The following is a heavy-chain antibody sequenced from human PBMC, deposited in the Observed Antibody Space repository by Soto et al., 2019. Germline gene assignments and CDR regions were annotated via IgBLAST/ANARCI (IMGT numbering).Heavy chain of an antibody. CDR2: IGDSGAST. CDR1: GFSFSSFA. D-gene: IGHD2-15*01. J-gene: IGHJ6*04. Sequence: EVLLLESGGGLVQPGGSLRLSCEASGFSFSSFAMNWVRQAPGKGLEWVSAIGDSGASTYYADSGKGRFTTSTDNSRNTLSLQLNSLRSGDTAVFYGAKRVVLDVWGNGTTVSVSS. CDR3: AKRVVLDV. V-gene: IGHV3-23*01.